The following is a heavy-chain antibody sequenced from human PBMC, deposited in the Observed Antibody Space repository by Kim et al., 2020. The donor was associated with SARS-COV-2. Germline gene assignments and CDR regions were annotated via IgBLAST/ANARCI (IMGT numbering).Heavy chain of an antibody. D-gene: IGHD1-1*01. CDR3: ARPYRRRGGGAWFDP. J-gene: IGHJ5*02. Sequence: SETLSLTCAVFGGSISNVGFYWGWIRQPPGKGLEWVGNIDYTGTTYYNPSLKSRVSMSVDSSKNQFSLRLTSLTAADTAVYYCARPYRRRGGGAWFDPWGQGTLVTVSS. CDR1: GGSISNVGFY. V-gene: IGHV4-39*01. CDR2: IDYTGTT.